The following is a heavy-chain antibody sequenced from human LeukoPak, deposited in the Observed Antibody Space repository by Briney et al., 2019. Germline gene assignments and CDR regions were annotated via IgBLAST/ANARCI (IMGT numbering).Heavy chain of an antibody. CDR3: ARGATFRGTYYMDV. CDR1: LGPLCTHY. J-gene: IGHJ6*03. CDR2: NDYSGST. D-gene: IGHD3-10*01. V-gene: IGHV4-59*11. Sequence: SETLSLTCILSLGPLCTHYWSWSREPPGKGRGWRGYNDYSGSTNYNPSLKSRLTISVDTSKNQSTLKLNSVTAADTAVYYCARGATFRGTYYMDVWGKGTTVTVSS.